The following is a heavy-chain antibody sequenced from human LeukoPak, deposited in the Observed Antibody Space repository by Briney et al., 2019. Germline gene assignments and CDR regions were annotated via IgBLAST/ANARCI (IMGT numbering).Heavy chain of an antibody. CDR2: ISGTGGST. J-gene: IGHJ4*02. V-gene: IGHV3-23*01. D-gene: IGHD3-22*01. CDR3: AKSSYYDSSGFYREYYFDY. Sequence: PGGSLRLSCVASRFSFNNFGMSWVRQAPGKGLEWVSSISGTGGSTHYADSVKGRFTISRDNSKNTLYLQMNSLRAGDTAVYYCAKSSYYDSSGFYREYYFDYWGQGTLVPVSS. CDR1: RFSFNNFG.